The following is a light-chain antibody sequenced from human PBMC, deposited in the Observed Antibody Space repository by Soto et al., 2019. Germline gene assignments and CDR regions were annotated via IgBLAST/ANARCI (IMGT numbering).Light chain of an antibody. Sequence: QSALTQPASVSGSPGQSITISCTGTSSDVGGYSYVSWYQQHPGKTPKLMIYDVNKRPSGVPDRFSGSKSGNTASLTISGLQAEDEADYYCCSYAAGTYTYVFGPGTKLTVL. CDR2: DVN. J-gene: IGLJ1*01. CDR3: CSYAAGTYTYV. V-gene: IGLV2-11*01. CDR1: SSDVGGYSY.